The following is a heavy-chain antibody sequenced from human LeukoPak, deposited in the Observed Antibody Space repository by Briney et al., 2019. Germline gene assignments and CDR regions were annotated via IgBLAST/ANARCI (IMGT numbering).Heavy chain of an antibody. CDR3: ARVEVGAISGFDY. Sequence: SETLSLTCTVSGGPLSSYYWSWLRQPPGRGLEWIGYIYYSGSTNYNPSLKSRVNISVDTSKNQFSLKLSSVTAADPAVYYWARVEVGAISGFDYWGQGTLVTVSS. CDR1: GGPLSSYY. CDR2: IYYSGST. V-gene: IGHV4-59*12. D-gene: IGHD1-26*01. J-gene: IGHJ4*02.